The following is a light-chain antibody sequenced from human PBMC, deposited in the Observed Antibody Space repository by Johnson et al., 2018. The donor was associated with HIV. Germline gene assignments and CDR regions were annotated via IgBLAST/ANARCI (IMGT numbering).Light chain of an antibody. J-gene: IGLJ1*01. V-gene: IGLV1-51*01. CDR2: DNN. CDR1: SSNIGNNY. CDR3: GTWDISLSAGGV. Sequence: QSVLTQPPSVSEAPGQKVTISCSGSSSNIGNNYVSWYQQLPGTAPKLLIYDNNKRPSGIPDRFSGSKSGTSATLGITGLQTGDEADYYCGTWDISLSAGGVFGPGHKVTVL.